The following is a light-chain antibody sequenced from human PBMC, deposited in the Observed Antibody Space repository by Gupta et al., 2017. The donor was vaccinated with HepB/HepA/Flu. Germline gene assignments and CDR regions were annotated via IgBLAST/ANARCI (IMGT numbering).Light chain of an antibody. J-gene: IGLJ2*01. CDR1: KLGDKY. Sequence: SYELTQPPAVSVPPRQTASIPCTGDKLGDKYAWWYQQKPGQAPVLVIYQESRRPSGIPERFSGSNSGNTATLTIGGTQAMDEADEWGQAWDSSTVVFGGGTKLTVL. CDR2: QES. CDR3: QAWDSSTVV. V-gene: IGLV3-1*01.